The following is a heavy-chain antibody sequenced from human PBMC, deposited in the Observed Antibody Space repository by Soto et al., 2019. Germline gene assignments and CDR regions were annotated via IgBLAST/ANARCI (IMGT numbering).Heavy chain of an antibody. CDR3: VRGRITTVSGYDAFDI. CDR2: TYYRSKWYN. D-gene: IGHD5-12*01. Sequence: PSQTLSLTCAISGDSVSSNSAAWNWIRQSASRGLEWLGRTYYRSKWYNAYAVSVQSRITINPDTSKNQFSLQLNSVTPEDTAVYYCVRGRITTVSGYDAFDIWGQGTMVTVSS. J-gene: IGHJ3*02. V-gene: IGHV6-1*01. CDR1: GDSVSSNSAA.